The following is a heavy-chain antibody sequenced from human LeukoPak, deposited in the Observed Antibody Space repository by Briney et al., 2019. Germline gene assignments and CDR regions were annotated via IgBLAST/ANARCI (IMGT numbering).Heavy chain of an antibody. CDR2: ISSSGSTI. Sequence: GGSLRLSCAASGFTFSDYYMSWIRQAPGKGLEWVSYISSSGSTIYYADSVKGRFTISGDNAKNSLYLQMNSLRAEDTAVYYCARANSIRYYYYYGMDVWGQGTTVTVSS. V-gene: IGHV3-11*01. J-gene: IGHJ6*02. D-gene: IGHD4-4*01. CDR3: ARANSIRYYYYYGMDV. CDR1: GFTFSDYY.